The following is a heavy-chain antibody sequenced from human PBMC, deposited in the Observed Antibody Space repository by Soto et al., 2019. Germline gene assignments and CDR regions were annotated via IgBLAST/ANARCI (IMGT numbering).Heavy chain of an antibody. J-gene: IGHJ6*02. CDR1: LSSYA. Sequence: EVHLLESGGGLVQPGGSLRLSCAVSLSSYAMTWVRQAAGKGLEWVAGISVSGGSTNYAVSVKGRFTISRDNDKNTVYLQMNSLRAEDTAVYYCAKGDLFVGGTIYGMDVWGQGTTVTVSS. CDR2: ISVSGGST. D-gene: IGHD3-16*01. V-gene: IGHV3-23*01. CDR3: AKGDLFVGGTIYGMDV.